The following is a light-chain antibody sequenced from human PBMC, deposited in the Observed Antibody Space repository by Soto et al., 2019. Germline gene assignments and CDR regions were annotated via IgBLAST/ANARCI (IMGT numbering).Light chain of an antibody. Sequence: DIQMTQSPSTLSGSVGDRVTITCRASQSISSWLAWYQQKPGKAPKLLIYDASNLETGVPSRFSGSGPGTDFTFTISSLQPEDIATYYCQQYDNLPITFGQGTRLEIK. CDR3: QQYDNLPIT. CDR1: QSISSW. CDR2: DAS. J-gene: IGKJ5*01. V-gene: IGKV1-33*01.